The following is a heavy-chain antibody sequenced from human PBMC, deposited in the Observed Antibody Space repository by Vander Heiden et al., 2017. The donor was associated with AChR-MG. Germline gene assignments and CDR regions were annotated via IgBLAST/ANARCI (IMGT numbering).Heavy chain of an antibody. CDR1: GFTFSDYY. CDR3: ARDMQYDRRTGSDS. D-gene: IGHD3-3*01. J-gene: IGHJ4*02. V-gene: IGHV3-11*01. CDR2: ISKRGDIS. Sequence: QVQLVESGGGLVKPGGSLSLSCAASGFTFSDYYMNWIRQAPGKGLQWVSYISKRGDISYYADSVKGRFTISRDNVRNSLYLQMNSLRDEDTAVYYCARDMQYDRRTGSDSWGQGTLVTVSS.